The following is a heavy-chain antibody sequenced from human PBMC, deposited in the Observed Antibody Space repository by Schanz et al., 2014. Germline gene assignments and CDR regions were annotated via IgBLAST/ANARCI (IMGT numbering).Heavy chain of an antibody. CDR1: GFVFGDYY. D-gene: IGHD1-1*01. Sequence: QVQLLESGGGLVEPGGSLRLSCAASGFVFGDYYMTWIRQAPGKGLEWLSYISDSGTYTNYADSAKGRFTISRDNSKSTLYLQMNSLRAEDTAVYFCAKIERNEDWGQGTLVTVSS. V-gene: IGHV3-11*03. J-gene: IGHJ4*02. CDR3: AKIERNED. CDR2: ISDSGTYT.